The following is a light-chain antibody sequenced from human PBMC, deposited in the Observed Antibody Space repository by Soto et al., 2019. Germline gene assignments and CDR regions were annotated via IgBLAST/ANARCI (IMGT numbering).Light chain of an antibody. Sequence: DIKRTQSPATLSASVGDRVTITCRASQSVSSWLAWYQQKTGKAPKLLIYDASSLQSGVPSRFSGRGYGTEFSLTISSLQPDDFATYYCQQYNGYTLTFGGGTKVDIK. CDR2: DAS. CDR1: QSVSSW. CDR3: QQYNGYTLT. V-gene: IGKV1-5*01. J-gene: IGKJ4*01.